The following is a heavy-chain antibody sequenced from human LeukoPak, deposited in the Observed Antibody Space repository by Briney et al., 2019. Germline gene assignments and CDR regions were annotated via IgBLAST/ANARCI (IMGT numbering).Heavy chain of an antibody. CDR1: GDSVSRNSAA. CDR3: VRAESGYGYLFDY. CDR2: TYYRSKWYN. J-gene: IGHJ4*02. Sequence: SQTLSLTCAISGDSVSRNSAAWNWIRQSPSRGLEWLGRTYYRSKWYNGYAVSVKSRIIINPDTSKNQFSLQLNSVTPEDTAMYYCVRAESGYGYLFDYWGQGTLVTVSS. V-gene: IGHV6-1*01. D-gene: IGHD5-12*01.